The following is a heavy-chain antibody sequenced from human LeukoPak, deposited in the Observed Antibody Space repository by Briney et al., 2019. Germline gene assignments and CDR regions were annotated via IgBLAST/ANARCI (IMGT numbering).Heavy chain of an antibody. V-gene: IGHV4-59*11. J-gene: IGHJ3*02. D-gene: IGHD4-17*01. Sequence: SEALSLTCTVSADSFSSHYWTWIRQPPGKGLEWIGYISYIGSTNYNPSLKSRVTISIDTSKNQFSLKLRSVTAADTAVYYCARDLVTVTKGFDIWGQGTMVSVSS. CDR3: ARDLVTVTKGFDI. CDR1: ADSFSSHY. CDR2: ISYIGST.